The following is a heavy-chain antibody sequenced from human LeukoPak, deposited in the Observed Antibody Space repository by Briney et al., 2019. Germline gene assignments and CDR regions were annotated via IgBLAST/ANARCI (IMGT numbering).Heavy chain of an antibody. CDR2: INSDGINT. CDR3: ARDRDNVAGTRGYFDY. J-gene: IGHJ4*02. Sequence: GGSLRLSCAASGFTFSNYWMHWVRQAPGKGLVWVSRINSDGINTSYADSVKGRFTISRDNAKNTLNLQMNSLRAEDTAVYYCARDRDNVAGTRGYFDYWGQGTLVTVSS. CDR1: GFTFSNYW. V-gene: IGHV3-74*01. D-gene: IGHD6-19*01.